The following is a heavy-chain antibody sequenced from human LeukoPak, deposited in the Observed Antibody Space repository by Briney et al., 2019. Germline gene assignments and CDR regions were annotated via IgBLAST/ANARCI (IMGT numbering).Heavy chain of an antibody. V-gene: IGHV4-39*01. CDR3: ARHGQTAMVNGYFGY. J-gene: IGHJ4*02. Sequence: PSETLSLTCTVSGGPISSSVYYWGWIRQPPGKGLEWIGSIAYSGNTFSNPSLKSRVTISVDTSKNEFSLKLNSVTAADTAVYYCARHGQTAMVNGYFGYWGQGTLVTVSS. CDR2: IAYSGNT. D-gene: IGHD5-18*01. CDR1: GGPISSSVYY.